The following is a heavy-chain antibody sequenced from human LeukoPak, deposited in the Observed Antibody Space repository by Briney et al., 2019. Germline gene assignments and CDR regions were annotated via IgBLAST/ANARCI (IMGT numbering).Heavy chain of an antibody. V-gene: IGHV4-61*02. CDR2: IYSDGRS. CDR1: GGSVTGVNSS. Sequence: SETLSLTCTISGGSVTGVNSSWSWVRQPAGKGLEWIGRIYSDGRSDYRPSLTSRVTMSVDTSRNQFSLKLRSVTAADTAVYYCVYSNYPGWLSPWGQGILVTVSS. J-gene: IGHJ5*02. CDR3: VYSNYPGWLSP. D-gene: IGHD4-11*01.